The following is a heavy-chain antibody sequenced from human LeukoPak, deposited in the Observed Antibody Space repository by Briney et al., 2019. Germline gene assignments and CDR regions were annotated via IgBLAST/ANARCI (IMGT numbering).Heavy chain of an antibody. Sequence: PGRSLRLSCAASRFTFSTYWMHWVRQAPGKGLVWVSRINSDGSSTGYADSVEGRFTISRDNSKNTLYLQLNSLRAEDTAVYYCARSSRDGYYLIDCMDVWGKGTTVTVSS. V-gene: IGHV3-74*01. CDR3: ARSSRDGYYLIDCMDV. J-gene: IGHJ6*03. D-gene: IGHD5-24*01. CDR1: RFTFSTYW. CDR2: INSDGSST.